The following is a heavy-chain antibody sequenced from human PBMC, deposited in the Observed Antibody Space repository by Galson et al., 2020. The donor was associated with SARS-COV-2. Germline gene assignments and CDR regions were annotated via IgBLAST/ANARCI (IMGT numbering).Heavy chain of an antibody. CDR3: ARAQSPVGHYYYGLDV. CDR2: ISWNGGSI. J-gene: IGHJ6*02. V-gene: IGHV3-20*04. D-gene: IGHD1-26*01. CDR1: GFTFDDYG. Sequence: GGSLRLSCAASGFTFDDYGLSWVRQAPGKGLESLSGISWNGGSIGHADSVKGRFTISRDNAKSSLYLQMNSLRAEDTAFYYCARAQSPVGHYYYGLDVWGQGTTVTVSS.